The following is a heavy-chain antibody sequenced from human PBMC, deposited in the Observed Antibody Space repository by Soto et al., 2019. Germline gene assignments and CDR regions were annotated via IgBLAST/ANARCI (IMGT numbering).Heavy chain of an antibody. CDR1: GGSISSSRYF. J-gene: IGHJ3*02. Sequence: PSETLSLTCSVSGGSISSSRYFWGWLRQPPGKGLEWIGSISYSGSTYYNPSLQSRVTISVDTSKNHFSLKLNSVTAADTAVYYCAKPTMINVGGAFDIWGQGTMVTVSS. V-gene: IGHV4-39*02. CDR3: AKPTMINVGGAFDI. D-gene: IGHD3-22*01. CDR2: ISYSGST.